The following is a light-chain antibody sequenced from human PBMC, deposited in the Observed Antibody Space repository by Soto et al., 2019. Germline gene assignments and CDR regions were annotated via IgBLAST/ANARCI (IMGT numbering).Light chain of an antibody. J-gene: IGKJ5*01. CDR1: QTFSRH. CDR2: DAS. CDR3: QQRSSWPPVIT. V-gene: IGKV3-11*01. Sequence: EIVLTQSPATLSLSPGERATLSCRASQTFSRHLAWYQQKPGQAPRLRIYDASKRATGIPARLSGRGSGTDFTLTIRTLNPQDFAVYYCQQRSSWPPVITFGQGTRLEIK.